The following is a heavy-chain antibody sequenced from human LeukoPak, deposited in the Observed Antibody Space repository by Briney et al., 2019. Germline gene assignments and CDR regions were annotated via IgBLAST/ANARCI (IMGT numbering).Heavy chain of an antibody. Sequence: ASVKVSCKASGYTFTSYGISWARQAPGQGLEWMGWINPNSGGTNYAQKFQGRVTMTRDTSISTAYMELSRLRSDDTAVYYCARLRHSGYDGEDAFDIWGQGTMVTVSS. J-gene: IGHJ3*02. CDR3: ARLRHSGYDGEDAFDI. V-gene: IGHV1-2*02. D-gene: IGHD5-12*01. CDR2: INPNSGGT. CDR1: GYTFTSYG.